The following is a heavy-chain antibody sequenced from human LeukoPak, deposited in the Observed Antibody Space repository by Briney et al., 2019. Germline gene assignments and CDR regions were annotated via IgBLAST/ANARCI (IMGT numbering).Heavy chain of an antibody. J-gene: IGHJ6*02. V-gene: IGHV3-30*04. CDR3: ARESYGDNPGNGMDV. CDR1: GFTFSSYA. D-gene: IGHD4-17*01. Sequence: GRSLRLSCAASGFTFSSYAMHWVRQAPGKGLEWVAVTSYGGSNKYYADSVKGRFTISRDNSKNTLYLQMNSLRAEDTAVYYCARESYGDNPGNGMDVWGQGTTVTVSS. CDR2: TSYGGSNK.